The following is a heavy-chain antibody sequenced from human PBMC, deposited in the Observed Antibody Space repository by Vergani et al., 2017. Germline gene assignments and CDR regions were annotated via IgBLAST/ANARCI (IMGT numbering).Heavy chain of an antibody. CDR3: ARSGGSSFYYYDMDV. J-gene: IGHJ6*03. CDR1: GYTFTSYA. D-gene: IGHD1-26*01. Sequence: QVQLVQSGAEVKKPGASVKVSCKASGYTFTSYAMHWVRQAPGQRLEWMGWINAGNGNTKYSQKFQGRVTITRDTSASTAYMELSSLRSEDTAVYYCARSGGSSFYYYDMDVWGKGTTVTVSS. V-gene: IGHV1-3*01. CDR2: INAGNGNT.